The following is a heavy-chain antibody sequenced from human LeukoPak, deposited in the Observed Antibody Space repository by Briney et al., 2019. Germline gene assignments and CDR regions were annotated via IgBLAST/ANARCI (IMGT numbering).Heavy chain of an antibody. CDR2: INPNSGGT. Sequence: ASVKVSCKAPGYTFTCYYMHWVRQAPGQGLEWMGWINPNSGGTNYAQKFQGRVTMTRDTSISTAYMELSRLRSDDTAVYYCARDRAVAGYYYYGMDVWGQGTTVTVSS. J-gene: IGHJ6*02. V-gene: IGHV1-2*02. CDR1: GYTFTCYY. D-gene: IGHD6-19*01. CDR3: ARDRAVAGYYYYGMDV.